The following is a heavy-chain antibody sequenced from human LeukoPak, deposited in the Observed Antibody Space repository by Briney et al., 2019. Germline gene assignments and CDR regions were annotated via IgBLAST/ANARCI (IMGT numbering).Heavy chain of an antibody. CDR2: IIPIFGTA. CDR1: AGTFSSYA. J-gene: IGHJ4*02. V-gene: IGHV1-69*13. Sequence: SVKVSCKASAGTFSSYAISWVRQAPGQGLEWMGGIIPIFGTANYAQKFQGRVTITADESTSTAYMELSSLRSEDTAVYYCARSGYYDFWSGPFDYRGQGTLVTVSS. D-gene: IGHD3-3*01. CDR3: ARSGYYDFWSGPFDY.